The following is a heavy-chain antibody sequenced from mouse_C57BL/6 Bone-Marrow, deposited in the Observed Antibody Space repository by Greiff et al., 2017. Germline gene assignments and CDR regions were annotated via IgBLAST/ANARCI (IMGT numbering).Heavy chain of an antibody. CDR3: AKSQYYDGRVYAMDY. D-gene: IGHD1-1*01. V-gene: IGHV1-81*01. J-gene: IGHJ4*01. CDR1: GYTFTSYG. CDR2: IYPRSGNT. Sequence: QVQLQQSGAELARPGASVKLFCKASGYTFTSYGISWVKQRTGQGLEWIGEIYPRSGNTYYNEKFKGKATLTADKSSSTAYMELRSLTSEDSAVYFCAKSQYYDGRVYAMDYWGQGTSVTVSS.